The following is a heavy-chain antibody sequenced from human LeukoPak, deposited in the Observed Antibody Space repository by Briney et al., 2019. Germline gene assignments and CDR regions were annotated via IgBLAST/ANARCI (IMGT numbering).Heavy chain of an antibody. CDR3: VRHNHMDV. J-gene: IGHJ6*02. CDR2: INLSGGST. Sequence: ASVKVSCKASGYTFTTYSMHWVRQAPGQGLEWMAIINLSGGSTDYTQKFQGRVTVTRDTSTSTVYMELSSLRSENTAVYYCVRHNHMDVWGQGTTVTVSS. V-gene: IGHV1-46*01. CDR1: GYTFTTYS.